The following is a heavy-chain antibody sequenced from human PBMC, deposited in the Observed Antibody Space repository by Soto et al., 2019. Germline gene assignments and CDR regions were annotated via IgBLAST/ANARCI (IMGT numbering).Heavy chain of an antibody. CDR1: GFTFSSYW. D-gene: IGHD6-19*01. Sequence: EVQLVESGGGLVQPGGSLRLSCAASGFTFSSYWMSWVRQAPGKGLEWVANIKQDGSEKYYVDSVKGRFTISRDNAKNSLYLQMNSLRDKDPAVYYCASDPSVVAVAGTVRYYYYYGMDVWGQGTTVTVSS. J-gene: IGHJ6*02. CDR3: ASDPSVVAVAGTVRYYYYYGMDV. V-gene: IGHV3-7*01. CDR2: IKQDGSEK.